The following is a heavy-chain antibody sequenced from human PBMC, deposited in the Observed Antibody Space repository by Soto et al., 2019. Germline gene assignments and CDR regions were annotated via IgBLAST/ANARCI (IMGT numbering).Heavy chain of an antibody. CDR2: IYPGDSDT. Sequence: GESLKLSCKGSGYSFTSYWIGWVRQMPGKGLEWMGIIYPGDSDTRYSPSFQGQVTISADKSISTAYLQWSSLKASDTAMYYCAKVVAGTYPYYYYGMDVWGQGTTVTVSS. CDR3: AKVVAGTYPYYYYGMDV. D-gene: IGHD6-19*01. V-gene: IGHV5-51*01. CDR1: GYSFTSYW. J-gene: IGHJ6*02.